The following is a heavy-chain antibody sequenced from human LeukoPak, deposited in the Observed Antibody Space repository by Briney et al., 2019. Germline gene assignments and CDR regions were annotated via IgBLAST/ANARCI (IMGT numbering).Heavy chain of an antibody. CDR1: GDSINSRSFY. CDR2: IYYDGGA. V-gene: IGHV4-39*01. D-gene: IGHD3-3*01. Sequence: PSETLSLTCTVSGDSINSRSFYWGWIRQPPGKRLEWIGTIYYDGGATYNPSLKSRVTMSVDTPENRFSLKLTSVTAADTAVYYCAVSAYYTASWFDPWGQGSLVSVSS. CDR3: AVSAYYTASWFDP. J-gene: IGHJ5*02.